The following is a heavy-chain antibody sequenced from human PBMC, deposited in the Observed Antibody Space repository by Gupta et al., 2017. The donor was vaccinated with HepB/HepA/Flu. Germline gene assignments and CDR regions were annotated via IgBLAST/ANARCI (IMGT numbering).Heavy chain of an antibody. V-gene: IGHV3-23*01. CDR3: ARRGGEFWGASDA. CDR1: GFNFAGYV. D-gene: IGHD3-16*01. CDR2: MTGAGGHT. Sequence: EVQLLESGGGLVQPGGSLRLSCAASGFNFAGYVMHGVRQAPGKGLEWVSTMTGAGGHTFYADSVKGRFTISRDESKGTLFLQMTSLRAEDTAIYYCARRGGEFWGASDAWGQGTLVSVSS. J-gene: IGHJ5*02.